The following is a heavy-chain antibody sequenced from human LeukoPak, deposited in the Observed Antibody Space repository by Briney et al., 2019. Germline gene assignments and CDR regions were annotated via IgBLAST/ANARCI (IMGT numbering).Heavy chain of an antibody. CDR3: ARQSGYYYDSSGYQIDAFDI. CDR1: VYSISSGYY. Sequence: KPSETLSLTCTVSVYSISSGYYWGWIRQPPGKGLEGIGSIYHSGSTYYNPSLKSRVTISVDTSKNQCSLKLSSVTAADTAVYYCARQSGYYYDSSGYQIDAFDIWGQGTMVTVSS. V-gene: IGHV4-38-2*02. D-gene: IGHD3-22*01. CDR2: IYHSGST. J-gene: IGHJ3*02.